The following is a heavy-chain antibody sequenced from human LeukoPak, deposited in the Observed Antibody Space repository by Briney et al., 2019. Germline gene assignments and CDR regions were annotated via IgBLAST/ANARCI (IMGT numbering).Heavy chain of an antibody. CDR2: FDPEDGET. CDR3: AKAYGSGSYYTFDY. Sequence: ASVKVSCKVSGYTLTELSMHWVRQAPGKGLEWMGGFDPEDGETIYAQKFQGRVTMTEDTSTDTAYMELSSLRSEDTAVYYCAKAYGSGSYYTFDYWGQGTLVTVSS. CDR1: GYTLTELS. J-gene: IGHJ4*02. V-gene: IGHV1-24*01. D-gene: IGHD3-10*01.